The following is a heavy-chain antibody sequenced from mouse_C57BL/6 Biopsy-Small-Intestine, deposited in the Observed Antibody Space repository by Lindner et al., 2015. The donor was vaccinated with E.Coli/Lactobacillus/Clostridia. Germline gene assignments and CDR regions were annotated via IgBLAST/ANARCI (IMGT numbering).Heavy chain of an antibody. CDR2: FDPATGGS. D-gene: IGHD1-1*01. CDR3: TRYSYGSNPWFTY. V-gene: IGHV1-15*01. J-gene: IGHJ3*01. CDR1: GYTFTDYE. Sequence: VQLQESGAELVRPGASVTLSCKASGYTFTDYEMHWVKQTPVHGPEWIGAFDPATGGSAYSQKFKDKAILTADKSSSTSYMEVPSLTSEDSAVYYCTRYSYGSNPWFTYWGQGTLVTVSA.